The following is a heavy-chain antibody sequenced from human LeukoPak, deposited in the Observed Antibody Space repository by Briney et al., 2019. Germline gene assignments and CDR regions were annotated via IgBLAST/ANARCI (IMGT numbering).Heavy chain of an antibody. Sequence: KPSETLSLTCAVYGGSFSGYYWSWIRQPPGKGLEWIGETNHSGSTNYNPSLKSRVTISVDTSKNQFSLKLSSVTAADTAVYYCARGPYCSSTSCFQRDYWGQGTLVTVSS. V-gene: IGHV4-34*01. J-gene: IGHJ4*02. CDR2: TNHSGST. CDR1: GGSFSGYY. CDR3: ARGPYCSSTSCFQRDY. D-gene: IGHD2-2*01.